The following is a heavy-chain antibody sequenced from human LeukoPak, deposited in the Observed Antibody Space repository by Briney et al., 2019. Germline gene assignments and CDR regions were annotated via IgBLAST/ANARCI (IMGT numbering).Heavy chain of an antibody. CDR3: AGGDPHAGVSFDY. D-gene: IGHD2-21*01. CDR1: GGSISSYY. CDR2: IYYSGST. Sequence: PSETLSLTCTVSGGSISSYYWSWIRQPPGKGLEWIGYIYYSGSTNYNPSLKSRVTISVDTSKNQFSLKLSSVTAADTAVYYCAGGDPHAGVSFDYWGQGTLVTVSS. V-gene: IGHV4-59*01. J-gene: IGHJ4*02.